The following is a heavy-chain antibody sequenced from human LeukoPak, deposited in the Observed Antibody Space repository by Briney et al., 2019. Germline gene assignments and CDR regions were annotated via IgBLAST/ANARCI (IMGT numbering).Heavy chain of an antibody. CDR1: GYTFTGYY. D-gene: IGHD3-16*01. CDR2: INPNSGGT. Sequence: GASVKVSFKASGYTFTGYYMHWVRQAPGQGLEWMGWINPNSGGTKSAQKFQGRVIMTRDTSISTAYMELRSLSSDDTAVYYCARGRQLHLGELFPFAEFFQPWGQGTLVTVFS. CDR3: ARGRQLHLGELFPFAEFFQP. J-gene: IGHJ1*01. V-gene: IGHV1-2*02.